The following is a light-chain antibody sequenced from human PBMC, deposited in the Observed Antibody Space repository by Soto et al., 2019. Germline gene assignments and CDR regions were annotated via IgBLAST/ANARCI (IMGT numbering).Light chain of an antibody. J-gene: IGKJ5*01. Sequence: DIQMTPSPSSPSSSVGDRVTITCRASQSISPYLNWYQQKPGKAPKLLIYAASSLQSGVPSRFSGSGSGTHFTLTITGLQPADFATYYCQQNFSIPITFGQGTRLEIK. CDR1: QSISPY. V-gene: IGKV1-39*01. CDR2: AAS. CDR3: QQNFSIPIT.